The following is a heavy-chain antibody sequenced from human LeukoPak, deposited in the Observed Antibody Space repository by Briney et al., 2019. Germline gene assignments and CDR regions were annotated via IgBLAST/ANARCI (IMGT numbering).Heavy chain of an antibody. CDR2: IIPIFGTA. J-gene: IGHJ5*02. D-gene: IGHD5-24*01. CDR3: ARGAHRRDGYNLDWFDP. Sequence: GASVKVSCKASEGTFSSYAISWVRQAPGQGLEWMGRIIPIFGTANYAQKFQGRVTITTDESTSTAYMELSSLRSEDTAVYYCARGAHRRDGYNLDWFDPWGQGTLVTVSS. CDR1: EGTFSSYA. V-gene: IGHV1-69*05.